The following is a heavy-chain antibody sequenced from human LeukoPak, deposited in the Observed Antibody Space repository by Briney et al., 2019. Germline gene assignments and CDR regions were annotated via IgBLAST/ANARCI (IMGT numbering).Heavy chain of an antibody. CDR2: INPNSGGT. V-gene: IGHV1-2*02. Sequence: ASVKVSCTASGYTFTGYYKHRVRQAPGQGLEWMGWINPNSGGTNYAQKFQGRVTMTRDTSISTAYMELSRLRSDDTAVYYCARGSRLLRFLEWLLSYWGQGTLVTVSS. J-gene: IGHJ4*02. D-gene: IGHD3-3*01. CDR1: GYTFTGYY. CDR3: ARGSRLLRFLEWLLSY.